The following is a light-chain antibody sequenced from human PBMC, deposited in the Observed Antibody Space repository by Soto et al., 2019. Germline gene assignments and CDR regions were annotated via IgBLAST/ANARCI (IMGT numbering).Light chain of an antibody. J-gene: IGKJ2*01. CDR3: QQRSNWPPYT. Sequence: EIVLTQSPATLSLSPGERATLSCRASQSVSSYLAWYQQKPGQAPRLLIYDASNRATGIPARFSGSGSGTDLTLTIRNLEPEDFAVYYCQQRSNWPPYTFGQGTKLEIK. CDR1: QSVSSY. V-gene: IGKV3-11*01. CDR2: DAS.